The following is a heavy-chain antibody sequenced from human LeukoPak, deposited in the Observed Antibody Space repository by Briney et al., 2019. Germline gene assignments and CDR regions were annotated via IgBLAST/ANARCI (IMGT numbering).Heavy chain of an antibody. CDR2: ISSGGTYI. V-gene: IGHV3-21*01. J-gene: IGHJ4*02. Sequence: GGPLRLSCAASGFTFDTYAMTWVRQAPGKGLEWFSSISSGGTYIYYAESVRGRSTISRDNTKNFLYLQLSTLRVEDTAVYYCARDRPAGRSRGVVVQWGQGTLVTVSS. D-gene: IGHD2-15*01. CDR1: GFTFDTYA. CDR3: ARDRPAGRSRGVVVQ.